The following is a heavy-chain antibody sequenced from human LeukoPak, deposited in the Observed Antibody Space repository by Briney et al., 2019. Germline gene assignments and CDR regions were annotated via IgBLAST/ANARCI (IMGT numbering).Heavy chain of an antibody. D-gene: IGHD3-3*01. CDR2: IKQDGSEK. Sequence: PGGSLRLSCAASGFTFSSYWMSWVRQAPGKGLEWVANIKQDGSEKYYVDSVKGRFTISRDNAKNSLYLQMNSLRAEDTAVYYCARGDGDFWSGYAQTTFDYWGQGTLVTVSS. V-gene: IGHV3-7*01. CDR3: ARGDGDFWSGYAQTTFDY. J-gene: IGHJ4*02. CDR1: GFTFSSYW.